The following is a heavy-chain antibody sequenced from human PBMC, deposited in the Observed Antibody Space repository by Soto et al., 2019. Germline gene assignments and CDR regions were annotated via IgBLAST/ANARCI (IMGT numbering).Heavy chain of an antibody. J-gene: IGHJ4*02. CDR1: GFTFSSYG. V-gene: IGHV3-30*18. CDR2: ISYDGSNK. CDR3: AKDGSGL. Sequence: GGSVRLSCAASGFTFSSYGMHWVRQAPGKGLEWVAVISYDGSNKYYADSVKGRFTISRDNSKNTLYLQMNSLRAEDTAVYYCAKDGSGLWGQGTLVTVSS. D-gene: IGHD6-19*01.